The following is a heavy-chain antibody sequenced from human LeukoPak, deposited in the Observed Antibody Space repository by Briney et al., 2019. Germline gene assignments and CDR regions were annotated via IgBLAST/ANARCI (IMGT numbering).Heavy chain of an antibody. V-gene: IGHV4-34*01. CDR2: IYYSGST. D-gene: IGHD5-24*01. CDR1: GGSFSGYY. CDR3: ARGRGLQFPVGGYYFDY. J-gene: IGHJ4*02. Sequence: SETLSLTCAVYGGSFSGYYWSWIRQPPGKGLEWIGSIYYSGSTYYNPSLKSRVTISVDTSKNQFSLKLSSVTAADTAVYYCARGRGLQFPVGGYYFDYWGQGTLVTVSS.